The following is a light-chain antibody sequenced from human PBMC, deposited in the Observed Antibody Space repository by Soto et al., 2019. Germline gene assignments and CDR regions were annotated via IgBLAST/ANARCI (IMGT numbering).Light chain of an antibody. CDR2: AAS. Sequence: DIPMTQSPSTLSASVGDRATITCRASQGISNNLAWYQQKPGKVPKLLIYAASTLHSGVPSRFSGSGSGTDFTLTISSLQPEDVATYYCQKYNSSPLTFGGGTKVEIK. J-gene: IGKJ4*01. V-gene: IGKV1-27*01. CDR3: QKYNSSPLT. CDR1: QGISNN.